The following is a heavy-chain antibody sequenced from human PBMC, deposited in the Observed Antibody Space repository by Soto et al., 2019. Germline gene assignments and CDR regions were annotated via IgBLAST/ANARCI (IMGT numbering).Heavy chain of an antibody. CDR3: AREGVHNYTEYYFDY. J-gene: IGHJ4*02. D-gene: IGHD3-10*01. CDR2: ISGVRDYI. Sequence: EVQLVESRGGLVNPGGSLRLSCAASGFTFSYYPLHWVRRAPGKGLEWVSSISGVRDYIRYADSVKGRFAISRDNAKTSLYLQMNSLTAEDTAVYYCAREGVHNYTEYYFDYWGQGTLVTVSS. CDR1: GFTFSYYP. V-gene: IGHV3-21*06.